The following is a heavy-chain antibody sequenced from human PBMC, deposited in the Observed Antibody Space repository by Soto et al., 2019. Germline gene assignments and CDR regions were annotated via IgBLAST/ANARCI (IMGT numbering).Heavy chain of an antibody. J-gene: IGHJ4*02. CDR1: GFTFSSYG. CDR3: AREHFSGSYYYY. V-gene: IGHV3-33*01. Sequence: GGSLRLSCAASGFTFSSYGMHWVRQAPGKGLEWVAVIWYDGSNKYYADSVKGRFTISRDNSKNTLYLQMNSLRAEDTAVYYCAREHFSGSYYYYWGQGTLVTVSS. CDR2: IWYDGSNK. D-gene: IGHD1-26*01.